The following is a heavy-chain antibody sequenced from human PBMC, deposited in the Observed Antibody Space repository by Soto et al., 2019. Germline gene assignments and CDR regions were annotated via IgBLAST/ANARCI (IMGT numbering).Heavy chain of an antibody. CDR3: AKVRRRDSSSWSPYYYYGMDV. J-gene: IGHJ6*02. CDR2: ISYDGSNK. Sequence: QPGGSLRLSCAASGFTFSSYGMHWVRQAPGKGLEWVAVISYDGSNKYYADSVKGRFTISRDNSKNTLYLQMNSLRAEDTAVYYCAKVRRRDSSSWSPYYYYGMDVWGQGTTVTVSS. CDR1: GFTFSSYG. V-gene: IGHV3-30*18. D-gene: IGHD6-13*01.